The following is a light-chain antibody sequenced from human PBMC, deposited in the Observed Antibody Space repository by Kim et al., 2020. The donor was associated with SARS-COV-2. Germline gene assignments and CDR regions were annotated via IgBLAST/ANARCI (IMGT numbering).Light chain of an antibody. CDR1: QSLHTT. Sequence: FQEKSATLTCRAHQSLHTTLAWYKQNPGQPPRLLLSGASTRATGIPARFSGSESGTEFTLTSSNLQSEDSAVYYCQQHKQWPLTFGGGTKVDIK. CDR3: QQHKQWPLT. CDR2: GAS. V-gene: IGKV3-15*01. J-gene: IGKJ4*01.